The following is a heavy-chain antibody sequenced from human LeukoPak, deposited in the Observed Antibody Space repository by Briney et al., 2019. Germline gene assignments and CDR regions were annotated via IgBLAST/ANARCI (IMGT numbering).Heavy chain of an antibody. J-gene: IGHJ4*02. CDR3: ARESPGIAAAGLGF. CDR2: ISSSGSTR. V-gene: IGHV3-11*01. D-gene: IGHD6-13*01. Sequence: GGSLRLSCAASGFTFSDYYMSWIRQAPGKGLEWISYISSSGSTRYYADSVKGRFTISRDNAKNSLYLEMNSLRAEDTAVYYCARESPGIAAAGLGFWGQGTLVTVSS. CDR1: GFTFSDYY.